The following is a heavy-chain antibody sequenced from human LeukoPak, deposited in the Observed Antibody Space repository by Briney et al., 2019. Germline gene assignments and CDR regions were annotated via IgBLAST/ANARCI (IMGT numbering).Heavy chain of an antibody. CDR2: IYPAASNT. CDR1: GYSFTSYW. V-gene: IGHV5-51*01. CDR3: TRQGRY. Sequence: GESLKISCKASGYSFTSYWIGWVRQMPGKGLEWMGIIYPAASNTRYSPSFQGQVIISADKSITTAYLQWGSLKASDTAMYYCTRQGRYWGQGALVTVSS. J-gene: IGHJ4*02.